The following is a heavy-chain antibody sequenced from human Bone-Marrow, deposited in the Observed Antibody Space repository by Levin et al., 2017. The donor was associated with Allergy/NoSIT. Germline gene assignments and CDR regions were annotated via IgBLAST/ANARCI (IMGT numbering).Heavy chain of an antibody. CDR3: ARLGTSGIFGIVTDSGWFDR. D-gene: IGHD3-3*01. CDR2: IYWDDDK. CDR1: GFALSTSGSG. J-gene: IGHJ5*02. Sequence: SGPTLVKPTQTLTLTCDVSGFALSTSGSGMGWIRQPPGKALEWLAPIYWDDDKRYSPSLQSRLTITQDTSENQVVLTMSDMHPAHSPPYYCARLGTSGIFGIVTDSGWFDRWGQGTLVTVSS. V-gene: IGHV2-5*02.